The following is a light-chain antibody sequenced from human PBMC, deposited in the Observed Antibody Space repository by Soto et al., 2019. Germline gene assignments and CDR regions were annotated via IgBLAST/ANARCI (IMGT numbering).Light chain of an antibody. V-gene: IGKV1-5*01. J-gene: IGKJ1*01. Sequence: DIQMTQSPFTLSASVGDRVTITFRASQSISSWLAWYQQKPGKAPKLLIYDASSLESGVPSRFSGSGSGTEFTLTISSLQPDDFATYYCQQYNSYSRTFGQGTKVDIK. CDR3: QQYNSYSRT. CDR2: DAS. CDR1: QSISSW.